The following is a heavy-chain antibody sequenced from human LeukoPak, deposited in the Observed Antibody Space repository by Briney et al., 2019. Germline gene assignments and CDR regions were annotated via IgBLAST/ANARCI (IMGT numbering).Heavy chain of an antibody. CDR3: AKDGESGIQWTQGYFDY. V-gene: IGHV3-48*01. Sequence: GGSLRLSCAASGFTFSSYSMNWVRQAPGKGLEWVSYISSSSSTIYYADSVKGRFTISRDNSYNTVYLQMTGLRAEDTAVYYCAKDGESGIQWTQGYFDYWGQGTLVTVSS. J-gene: IGHJ4*02. CDR2: ISSSSSTI. D-gene: IGHD1-1*01. CDR1: GFTFSSYS.